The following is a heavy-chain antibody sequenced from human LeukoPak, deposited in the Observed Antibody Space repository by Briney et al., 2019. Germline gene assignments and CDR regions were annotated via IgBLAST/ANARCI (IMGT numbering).Heavy chain of an antibody. D-gene: IGHD3-16*01. CDR2: ISSGGYI. CDR1: GFTFSNYG. Sequence: PGGSLRLSCAASGFTFSNYGMNWVRQAPGKGLEWVSSISSGGYIYYADSMKGRFTISRDNAKNSLYLQMNSLRAEDTAVYYCARAGGYGLPFTYCFDYWGQGTLVTVSS. CDR3: ARAGGYGLPFTYCFDY. V-gene: IGHV3-21*01. J-gene: IGHJ4*02.